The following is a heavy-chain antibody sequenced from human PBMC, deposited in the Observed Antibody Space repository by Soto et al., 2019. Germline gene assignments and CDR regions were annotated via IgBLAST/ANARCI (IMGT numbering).Heavy chain of an antibody. CDR2: ISAYNGNT. D-gene: IGHD3-3*01. Sequence: ASVKVSCKASGYTFTSYGISWVRQAPGQGLEWMGWISAYNGNTNYAQKLQGRVTMTTDTSTSTAYMELRSLRSDDTAVYYCARVYRQITIFGFSWFDPWGQGTLVTVSS. V-gene: IGHV1-18*01. CDR3: ARVYRQITIFGFSWFDP. CDR1: GYTFTSYG. J-gene: IGHJ5*02.